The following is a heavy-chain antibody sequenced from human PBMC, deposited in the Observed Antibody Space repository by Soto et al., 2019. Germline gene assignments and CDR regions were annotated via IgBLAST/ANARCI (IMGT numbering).Heavy chain of an antibody. D-gene: IGHD2-15*01. CDR1: GFTFDDYT. V-gene: IGHV3-43*01. J-gene: IGHJ6*02. CDR2: ISWDGGST. Sequence: GGSLRLSCAASGFTFDDYTMHWVRQAPGKGLEWVSLISWDGGSTYYADSVKGRFTISRDNSKNSLYLQMNSLRTEDTALYYCAKDLSATTSYYYYGMDVWGQGTTVTVSS. CDR3: AKDLSATTSYYYYGMDV.